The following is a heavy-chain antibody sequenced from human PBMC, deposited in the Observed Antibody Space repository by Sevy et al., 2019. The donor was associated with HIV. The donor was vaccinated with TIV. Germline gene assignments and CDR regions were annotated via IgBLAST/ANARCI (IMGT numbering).Heavy chain of an antibody. Sequence: GRSLRLSCAASGFTFNTHAMNWVRQAPGKGLEWVSTISGPGYSTYYAESVKGRFTISRDNSKNTLHLQMNSLRADDTAIYYCAKALNPALESMLQVIFRTLNGFDVWGQGTMVTVSS. V-gene: IGHV3-23*01. CDR3: AKALNPALESMLQVIFRTLNGFDV. CDR1: GFTFNTHA. J-gene: IGHJ3*01. D-gene: IGHD1-1*01. CDR2: ISGPGYST.